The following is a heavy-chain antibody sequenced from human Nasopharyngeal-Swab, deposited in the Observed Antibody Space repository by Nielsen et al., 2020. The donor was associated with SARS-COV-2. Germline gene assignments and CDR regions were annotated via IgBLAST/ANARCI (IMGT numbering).Heavy chain of an antibody. V-gene: IGHV3-23*01. D-gene: IGHD6-13*01. CDR3: AKTLDQYSSSWYRFY. J-gene: IGHJ4*02. Sequence: IRPPPGKGLEWVSAISGSGGSTYYADSVKGRFTISRDNSKNTLYLQMNSLRAEDTAVYYCAKTLDQYSSSWYRFYWGQGTLVTVSS. CDR2: ISGSGGST.